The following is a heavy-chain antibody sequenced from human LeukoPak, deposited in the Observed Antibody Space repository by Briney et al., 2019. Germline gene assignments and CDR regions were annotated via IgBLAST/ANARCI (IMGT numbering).Heavy chain of an antibody. Sequence: GASVKVSCKASGGTFSSYAISWVRQAPGQGLEWMGRIIPILGIANYAQKFQGRVTITADKSTSTAYMELSSLRSEDTAVYYCAREGVDTAMVTMGYWGQGTLVTVSS. V-gene: IGHV1-69*04. J-gene: IGHJ4*02. CDR3: AREGVDTAMVTMGY. CDR1: GGTFSSYA. D-gene: IGHD5-18*01. CDR2: IIPILGIA.